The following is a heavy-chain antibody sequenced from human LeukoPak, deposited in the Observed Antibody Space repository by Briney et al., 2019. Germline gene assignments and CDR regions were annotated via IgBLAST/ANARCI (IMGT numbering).Heavy chain of an antibody. Sequence: SENLSLTCTVSGGSISSYYWSWIRQPPGKGLEWIGYIYYSGGTNYNPSLESRVTISLDTAKNQFSLKLRSVTAEDTAVYYCATTGATSPSSASWFNIEYWGQGTLVPVSS. CDR2: IYYSGGT. D-gene: IGHD6-13*01. CDR1: GGSISSYY. J-gene: IGHJ4*02. CDR3: ATTGATSPSSASWFNIEY. V-gene: IGHV4-59*08.